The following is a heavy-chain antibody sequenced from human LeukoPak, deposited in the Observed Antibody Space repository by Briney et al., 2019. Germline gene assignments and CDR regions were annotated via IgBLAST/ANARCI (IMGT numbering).Heavy chain of an antibody. J-gene: IGHJ4*02. Sequence: SVKVSCKASGGTSSSYAISWVRQAPGQGLEWMGGIIPIFGTANYAQKFQGRVTISADESTSTAYMELSSLRSEDTAVYYCARGGGGYSYGYYYYFDYWGQGTLVTVSS. CDR3: ARGGGGYSYGYYYYFDY. V-gene: IGHV1-69*13. CDR1: GGTSSSYA. D-gene: IGHD5-18*01. CDR2: IIPIFGTA.